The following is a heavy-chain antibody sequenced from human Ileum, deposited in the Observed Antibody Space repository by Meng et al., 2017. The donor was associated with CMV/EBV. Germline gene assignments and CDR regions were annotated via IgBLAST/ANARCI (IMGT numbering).Heavy chain of an antibody. CDR2: ISGSGGST. CDR3: AKSYDSSGYYSDY. D-gene: IGHD3-22*01. J-gene: IGHJ4*02. CDR1: GFTFSSYA. Sequence: GGSLRLSCAASGFTFSSYAMSWVRQAPGKGLGWVSAISGSGGSTYYADSVKGRFSISRVNSKNTLYPQMNSLRAEDTAVYYCAKSYDSSGYYSDYWGQGTLVTVSS. V-gene: IGHV3-23*01.